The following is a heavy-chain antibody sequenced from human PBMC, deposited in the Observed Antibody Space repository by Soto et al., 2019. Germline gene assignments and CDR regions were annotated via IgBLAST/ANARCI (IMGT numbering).Heavy chain of an antibody. J-gene: IGHJ4*02. CDR3: ARSFGVAAAGPFDY. V-gene: IGHV1-18*01. CDR1: GYTFTSYG. CDR2: ISAYNGNT. Sequence: GASVKVSCKASGYTFTSYGISWVRQAPGQGLEWMGWISAYNGNTNYAQKLQGRATMTTDTSTSTAYMELRSLRSDDTAVYYCARSFGVAAAGPFDYWGQGTLVTVSS. D-gene: IGHD6-13*01.